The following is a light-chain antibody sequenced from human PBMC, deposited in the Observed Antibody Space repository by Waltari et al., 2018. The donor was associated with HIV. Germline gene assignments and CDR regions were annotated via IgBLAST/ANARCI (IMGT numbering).Light chain of an antibody. CDR1: QDISNS. Sequence: DIQMTQFPYSLSASVGDTVSITCRASQDISNSLCWFQQHPGKVPKLLVHGAFILQRGVPSRFRGSGSGTDFTLTISGLQADDFATYFCQQYYGVPLTFGGGTRVDI. CDR3: QQYYGVPLT. CDR2: GAF. V-gene: IGKV1-NL1*01. J-gene: IGKJ4*01.